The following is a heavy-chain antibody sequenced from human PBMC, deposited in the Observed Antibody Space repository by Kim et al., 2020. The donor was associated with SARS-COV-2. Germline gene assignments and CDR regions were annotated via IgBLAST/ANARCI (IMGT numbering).Heavy chain of an antibody. V-gene: IGHV1-8*01. CDR3: ARRKYSSGWNWYFDL. J-gene: IGHJ2*01. Sequence: QKFQGRVTMTRNTSISTAYMELSSLRSEDTAVYYCARRKYSSGWNWYFDLWGRGTLVTVSS. D-gene: IGHD6-19*01.